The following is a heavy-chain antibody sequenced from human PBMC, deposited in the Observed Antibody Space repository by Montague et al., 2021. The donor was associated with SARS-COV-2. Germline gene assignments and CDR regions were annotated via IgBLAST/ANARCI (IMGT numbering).Heavy chain of an antibody. CDR2: VHYTGST. CDR3: ARAQNTCFIANCVNYFEV. D-gene: IGHD1-1*01. V-gene: IGHV4-59*01. CDR1: GDSISSYY. J-gene: IGHJ4*02. Sequence: SETLSLTCEVSGDSISSYYWSWIRQSPGKGLEWIGYVHYTGSTEYNPSLKTRVTLSLDTPRNHFSLKLRSVTAADTAGYYCARAQNTCFIANCVNYFEVWGLGALVTVSS.